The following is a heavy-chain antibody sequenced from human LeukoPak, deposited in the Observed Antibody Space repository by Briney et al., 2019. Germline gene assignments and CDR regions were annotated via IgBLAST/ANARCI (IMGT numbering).Heavy chain of an antibody. D-gene: IGHD3-10*01. V-gene: IGHV3-30*04. CDR2: ISYDGSNK. CDR3: ARFGGSGTGWFDP. J-gene: IGHJ5*02. CDR1: GFTFSSYA. Sequence: PGGSLRLSCAASGFTFSSYAMHWVRQAPGKGLEWVAVISYDGSNKYYADSVKGRFTISRDNSKNTLYLQMNSLRAEDTAVYYCARFGGSGTGWFDPWGQGTLVTVSS.